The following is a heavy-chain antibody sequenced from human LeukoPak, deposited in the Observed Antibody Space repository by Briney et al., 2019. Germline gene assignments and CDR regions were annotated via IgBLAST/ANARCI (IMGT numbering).Heavy chain of an antibody. V-gene: IGHV4-31*03. CDR3: ARSRSPMDY. CDR1: GGSITSGGYY. D-gene: IGHD2-2*01. CDR2: IYYSGNT. Sequence: PSETLSLTCTVSGGSITSGGYYWSWIRQHPGKGLEWIGYIYYSGNTYYNPSLKSRVTISIDTSENQFSLKLSSVTAADTAVYYCARSRSPMDYWGQGTLVTVSS. J-gene: IGHJ4*02.